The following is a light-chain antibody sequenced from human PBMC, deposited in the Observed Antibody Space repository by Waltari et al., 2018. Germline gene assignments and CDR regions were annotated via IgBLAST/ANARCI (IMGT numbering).Light chain of an antibody. V-gene: IGKV1-39*01. CDR2: AAS. CDR1: QSISSY. CDR3: QQSYSAPFT. J-gene: IGKJ4*01. Sequence: DIQMDQSPSSLSASVGDRVTITCRASQSISSYLNWYQQKPGKAPKLLIYAASSLQSGFPSRFSGSGSGTDFTLTISSLQREDFATYYCQQSYSAPFTFGGGTKVEI.